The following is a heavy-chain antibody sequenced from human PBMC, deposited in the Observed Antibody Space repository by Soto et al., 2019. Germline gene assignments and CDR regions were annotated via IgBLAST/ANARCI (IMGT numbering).Heavy chain of an antibody. D-gene: IGHD3-10*01. CDR2: ISSSSSTI. CDR1: GFTFSSYS. CDR3: ARDGLRTYYYGSGSYAGFDP. V-gene: IGHV3-48*01. J-gene: IGHJ5*02. Sequence: GGSLRLSCAASGFTFSSYSMNWVRQAPGKGLEWVSYISSSSSTIYYADSVKGRFTISRDNAKNSLYLQMNSLRAEDTAVYYCARDGLRTYYYGSGSYAGFDPWGQGTLVTVSS.